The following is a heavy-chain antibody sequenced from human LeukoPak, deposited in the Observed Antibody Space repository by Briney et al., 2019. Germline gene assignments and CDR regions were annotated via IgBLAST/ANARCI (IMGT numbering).Heavy chain of an antibody. J-gene: IGHJ4*02. CDR3: AKDFLAAVGAAQGDY. CDR2: IDDVGSGT. V-gene: IGHV3-74*01. D-gene: IGHD2-15*01. Sequence: GGSLRLSCAVSGFTLSSNWMHWVRQVPGKGLEWVSRIDDVGSGTSYADSVKGRFTISRDDAKNTVYLQMNSLRAEDTAVYYCAKDFLAAVGAAQGDYWGQGTLVTVSS. CDR1: GFTLSSNW.